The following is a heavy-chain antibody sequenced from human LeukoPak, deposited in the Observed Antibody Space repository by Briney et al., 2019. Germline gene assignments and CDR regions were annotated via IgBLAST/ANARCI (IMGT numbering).Heavy chain of an antibody. CDR2: INWNGGST. V-gene: IGHV3-20*04. CDR3: ARDLGWLPFDY. J-gene: IGHJ4*02. Sequence: GGSLRLSCAASGFTFDDYGMSWVRQAPGKGLEWVSGINWNGGSTGYADSVKGRFTISRDNAKNSLYLQMNSLRAEDTAVYYCARDLGWLPFDYWGQGTLVTVSS. D-gene: IGHD5-12*01. CDR1: GFTFDDYG.